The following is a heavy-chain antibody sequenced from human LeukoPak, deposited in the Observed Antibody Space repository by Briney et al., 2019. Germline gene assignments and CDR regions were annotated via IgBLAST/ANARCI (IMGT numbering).Heavy chain of an antibody. CDR2: IYTSGST. J-gene: IGHJ4*02. CDR3: ARDGIAVAGTDY. CDR1: GGSISGYY. V-gene: IGHV4-4*07. D-gene: IGHD6-19*01. Sequence: SETLSLTCTVSGGSISGYYWSWIRQPAGKGLEWIGRIYTSGSTNYNPSLKSRVTISVDTSKNQFSLKLSSVTAADTAVYYCARDGIAVAGTDYWGQGTLVTVSS.